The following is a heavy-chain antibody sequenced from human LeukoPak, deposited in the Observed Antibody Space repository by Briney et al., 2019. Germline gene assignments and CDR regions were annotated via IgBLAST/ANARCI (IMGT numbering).Heavy chain of an antibody. J-gene: IGHJ4*02. D-gene: IGHD3-10*02. CDR1: GFTFSSNS. CDR3: ARDLFEN. Sequence: PGGSLRLSCAASGFTFSSNSMKWVRQAPGKGLEWVSYISSSTTILYADSVKGRFTISRDNAKNSLYLQMNSLRTEDTAVYYCARDLFENWGQGTLVTVSS. V-gene: IGHV3-48*01. CDR2: ISSSTTI.